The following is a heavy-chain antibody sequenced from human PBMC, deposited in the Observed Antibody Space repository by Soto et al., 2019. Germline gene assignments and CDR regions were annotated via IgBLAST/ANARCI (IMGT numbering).Heavy chain of an antibody. Sequence: SDSLSRTSTVSGGSISSRSSYGGWIRQPPGKGLEWIGSMSYSGSTYNNPSLKSRVTLSVDTSQSRISLKLTSVTAADTAVYYCARHRVPSVYDPIPGCFDSWGQGTLVTVSS. V-gene: IGHV4-39*01. J-gene: IGHJ4*02. CDR3: ARHRVPSVYDPIPGCFDS. CDR1: GGSISSRSSY. CDR2: MSYSGST. D-gene: IGHD5-12*01.